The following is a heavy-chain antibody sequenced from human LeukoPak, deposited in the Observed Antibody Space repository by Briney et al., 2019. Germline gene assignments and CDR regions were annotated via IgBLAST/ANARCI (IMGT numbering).Heavy chain of an antibody. CDR3: ARGVYYYDSSGYVPGLFDY. CDR2: ISAYNGNT. Sequence: ASVKVSCKASGGTFSSYAISWVRQAPGQGLEWMGWISAYNGNTNYAQKLQGRVTMTTDTSTSTAYMELRSLRSDDTAVYYCARGVYYYDSSGYVPGLFDYWGQGTLVTVSS. D-gene: IGHD3-22*01. CDR1: GGTFSSYA. V-gene: IGHV1-18*01. J-gene: IGHJ4*02.